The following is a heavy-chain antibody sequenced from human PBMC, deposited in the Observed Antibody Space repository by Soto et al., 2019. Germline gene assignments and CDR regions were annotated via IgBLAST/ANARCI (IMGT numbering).Heavy chain of an antibody. D-gene: IGHD2-15*01. CDR1: GFPFNIFG. CDR2: IWHDGSKE. V-gene: IGHV3-33*01. Sequence: QVQLVESGGGVVQPGRSLRLSCAASGFPFNIFGIHWVRQAPGEGLEWVAVIWHDGSKEYYADSVKGRFTISRDNSKNTVYLQMNSLRGDDTAVYYCARSGCSGGTCYRGYDGFHIRGQGTMVTVSS. CDR3: ARSGCSGGTCYRGYDGFHI. J-gene: IGHJ3*02.